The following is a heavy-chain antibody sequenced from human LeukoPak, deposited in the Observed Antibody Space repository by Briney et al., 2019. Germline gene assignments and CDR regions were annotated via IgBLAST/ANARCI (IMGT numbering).Heavy chain of an antibody. D-gene: IGHD5-12*01. V-gene: IGHV4-39*01. CDR3: ARHEGGYTWYLGL. CDR1: GGSISSSGYY. J-gene: IGHJ2*01. Sequence: SETLSLTCTVSGGSISSSGYYWGWIRQPPGKGLEWIGTIYYSGSTQYNPSLKSRVTISVDTSKNQFSLKLSSVTAADTAVYYCARHEGGYTWYLGLWGRGTLVTVSS. CDR2: IYYSGST.